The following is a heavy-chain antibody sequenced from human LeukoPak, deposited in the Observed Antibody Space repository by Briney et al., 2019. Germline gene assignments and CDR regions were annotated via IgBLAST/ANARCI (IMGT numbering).Heavy chain of an antibody. CDR3: ARDVRYYGSRPVVPDY. J-gene: IGHJ4*02. CDR2: ISYDGSNK. V-gene: IGHV3-30*04. CDR1: GFTFSSYA. D-gene: IGHD3-10*01. Sequence: QTGGSLRLSCAASGFTFSSYAMHWVRQAPGKGLEWVAVISYDGSNKYYADSVKGRFTISRDNSKNTLYLQMNSLRAEDTAVYYCARDVRYYGSRPVVPDYWGQGTLVTVSS.